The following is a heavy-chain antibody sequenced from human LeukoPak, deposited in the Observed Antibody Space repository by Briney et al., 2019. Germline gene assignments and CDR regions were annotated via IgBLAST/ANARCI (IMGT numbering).Heavy chain of an antibody. CDR1: GYTFTSYY. CDR2: IASYSGNT. CDR3: ARGDYYGSLGYFDY. V-gene: IGHV1-18*04. J-gene: IGHJ4*02. Sequence: ASVKVSCKASGYTFTSYYMHWVRQAPGQGLEWMGWIASYSGNTKYAQNLQDRVTMTTDTSTSTAYMELRSLRSDDTAVYYCARGDYYGSLGYFDYWGQGTLVTVSS. D-gene: IGHD3-10*01.